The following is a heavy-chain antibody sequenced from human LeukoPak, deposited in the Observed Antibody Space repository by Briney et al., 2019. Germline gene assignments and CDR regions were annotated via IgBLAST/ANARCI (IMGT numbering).Heavy chain of an antibody. Sequence: GESLKISCKASGYSFTNYWIGWVRQMPGKGLEWMGIIYPGDSDTRYSPSFQGQVTISADKSISTAYLQWSSLKASDTAMYYCARPTPYSSTWYDAFEIWDQGTMVTVSS. CDR2: IYPGDSDT. CDR1: GYSFTNYW. J-gene: IGHJ3*02. CDR3: ARPTPYSSTWYDAFEI. D-gene: IGHD6-13*01. V-gene: IGHV5-51*01.